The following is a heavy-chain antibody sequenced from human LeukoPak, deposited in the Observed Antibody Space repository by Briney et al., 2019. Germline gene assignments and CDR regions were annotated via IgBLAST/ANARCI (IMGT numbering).Heavy chain of an antibody. D-gene: IGHD2-2*02. CDR2: INHSGST. V-gene: IGHV4-34*01. J-gene: IGHJ6*02. CDR3: ATGHCSSITCSTGNYYGMDV. Sequence: SETLSLTCAVYGGSFSGYYWSWIRQPPGKGLEWIGEINHSGSTNYNPSLKSRVTISVDTSKNQFSLKLSSVTAADTAVYYCATGHCSSITCSTGNYYGMDVWGQGATVTVSS. CDR1: GGSFSGYY.